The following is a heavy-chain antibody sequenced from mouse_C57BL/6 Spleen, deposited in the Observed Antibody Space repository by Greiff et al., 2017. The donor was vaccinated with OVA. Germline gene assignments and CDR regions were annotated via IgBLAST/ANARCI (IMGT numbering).Heavy chain of an antibody. Sequence: EVQLQESGPGLVKPSQSLSLTCSVTGYSITSGYYWNWIRQFPGNKLEWMGYISYDGSNNYNPSLKNRISITRDTSKNQFFLKLNSVTTEDTATYYCARDDYGYDWFAYWGQGTLVTVSA. J-gene: IGHJ3*01. CDR2: ISYDGSN. V-gene: IGHV3-6*01. D-gene: IGHD2-2*01. CDR3: ARDDYGYDWFAY. CDR1: GYSITSGYY.